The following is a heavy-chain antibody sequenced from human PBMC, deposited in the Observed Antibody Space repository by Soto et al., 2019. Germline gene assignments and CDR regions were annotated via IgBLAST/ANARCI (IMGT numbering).Heavy chain of an antibody. V-gene: IGHV4-34*01. J-gene: IGHJ6*02. Sequence: LSLTCSVYGGSIGGYTWTWIRQAPGKGLEWIGEINHSGGTNYNSSLKSRVIISVDTTKNQFSLIVYSVTAADTAVYYCARDRQYYHFWRGNQNEGPHGKDVWVQVTTVTVAS. CDR1: GGSIGGYT. CDR2: INHSGGT. CDR3: ARDRQYYHFWRGNQNEGPHGKDV. D-gene: IGHD3-3*02.